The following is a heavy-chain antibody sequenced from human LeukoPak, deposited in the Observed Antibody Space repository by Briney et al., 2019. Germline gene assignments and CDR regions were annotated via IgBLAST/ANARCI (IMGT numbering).Heavy chain of an antibody. CDR3: TTDPVLRYFYWLVEGAFDI. CDR1: GFTFSNAW. Sequence: PGGSLRLSCAASGFTFSNAWMSWVRQAPGKGLEWVGRIKSKTDGGTTDYAAPVKGRFTISRDDSKNTLYLQMNSLKTEDTAVYYCTTDPVLRYFYWLVEGAFDIWGQGTMVTVSS. D-gene: IGHD3-9*01. J-gene: IGHJ3*02. V-gene: IGHV3-15*01. CDR2: IKSKTDGGTT.